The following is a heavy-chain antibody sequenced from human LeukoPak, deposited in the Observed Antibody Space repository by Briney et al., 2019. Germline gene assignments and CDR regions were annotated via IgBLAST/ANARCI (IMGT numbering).Heavy chain of an antibody. V-gene: IGHV3-21*04. CDR3: AKERFSSWPY. Sequence: GGSLRLSCAASGFTFSSYILNWVRQAPGKGLEWVSSISSSTTYIYYADSVKGRFTISRDNSKNTLYLQMNSLRAEDTAVYYCAKERFSSWPYWGQGTLVTVSS. CDR1: GFTFSSYI. CDR2: ISSSTTYI. J-gene: IGHJ4*02. D-gene: IGHD6-13*01.